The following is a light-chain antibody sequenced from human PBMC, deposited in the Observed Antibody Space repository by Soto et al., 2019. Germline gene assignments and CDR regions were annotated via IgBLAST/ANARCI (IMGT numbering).Light chain of an antibody. Sequence: DVVMTQSPLSLPVTLGQPASISCRSSESLAYSDGNTYLNWFQQRPGQSPRRLIYHVSKRDSGVPDRFSGRGSGTDFTLKISRVEAEDVGVYYCMQGTHWPTRFGAGTKVDIK. CDR2: HVS. CDR3: MQGTHWPTR. V-gene: IGKV2-30*01. CDR1: ESLAYSDGNTY. J-gene: IGKJ4*01.